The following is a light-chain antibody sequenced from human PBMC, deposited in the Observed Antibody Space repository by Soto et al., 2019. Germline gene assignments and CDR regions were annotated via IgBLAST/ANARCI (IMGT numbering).Light chain of an antibody. CDR3: FSFTTTSTQV. CDR1: SSDIGAYDY. V-gene: IGLV2-14*01. CDR2: EVN. J-gene: IGLJ1*01. Sequence: QSALTQPASLFGSPGQSITISCTGTSSDIGAYDYVSWFQQHPGKAPKLMISEVNNRPSGVSNRFSGSKSSNTAYLTISGLQVEDEAEYFWFSFTTTSTQVFGTGTKVTFL.